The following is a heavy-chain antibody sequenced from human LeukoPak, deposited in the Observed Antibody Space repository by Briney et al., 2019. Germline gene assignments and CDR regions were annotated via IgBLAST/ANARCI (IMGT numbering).Heavy chain of an antibody. J-gene: IGHJ4*02. CDR3: ATQHYYDSSGYYPAG. CDR1: GYTFTSYY. V-gene: IGHV1-46*01. CDR2: INPSGGST. Sequence: GASVKVSCKASGYTFTSYYMHWVRQAPGQGLEWMGIINPSGGSTSYAQKFQGRVTMTRDTSTSTVYMEPSSLRSEDTAVYYCATQHYYDSSGYYPAGWGQGTLVTVSS. D-gene: IGHD3-22*01.